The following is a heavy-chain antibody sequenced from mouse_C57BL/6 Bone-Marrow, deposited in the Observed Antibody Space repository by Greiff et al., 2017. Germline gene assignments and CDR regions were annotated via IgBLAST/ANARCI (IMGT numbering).Heavy chain of an antibody. V-gene: IGHV3-6*01. D-gene: IGHD2-3*01. CDR3: ARVVTTDAMDY. Sequence: EVQLLESGPGLVKPSQSLSLTCSVTGYSITSGYYWNWIRQFPGNKLEWMGYISYDGSNNYNPSLKNRISITRDTSKNQFFLKLNSVTTEDTATYYCARVVTTDAMDYWGQGTSVTVSS. J-gene: IGHJ4*01. CDR1: GYSITSGYY. CDR2: ISYDGSN.